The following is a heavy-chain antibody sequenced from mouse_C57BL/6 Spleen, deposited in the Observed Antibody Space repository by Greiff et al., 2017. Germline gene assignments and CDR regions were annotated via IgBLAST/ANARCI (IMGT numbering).Heavy chain of an antibody. J-gene: IGHJ3*01. Sequence: QVQLQQPGAELVKPGASVKLSCKASGYTFTSYWMHWVKQRPGRGLEWIGRIDPNSGGTKYNEKFKGKATLTVDKPSSTAYMQLRSLTSEDSAVYYCAREEGDGYYVPFAYWGQGTLVTVSA. CDR2: IDPNSGGT. V-gene: IGHV1-72*01. CDR1: GYTFTSYW. D-gene: IGHD2-3*01. CDR3: AREEGDGYYVPFAY.